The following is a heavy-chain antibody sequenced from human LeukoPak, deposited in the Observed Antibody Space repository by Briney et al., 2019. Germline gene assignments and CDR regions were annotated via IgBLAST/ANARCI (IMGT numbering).Heavy chain of an antibody. D-gene: IGHD3-10*01. CDR1: GYSFTSYW. V-gene: IGHV5-51*01. J-gene: IGHJ3*02. Sequence: GESLKISCKGSGYSFTSYWIGWVRQMPGKGLEWMGIIYPGDSDTRYSPSFQGQVTISADKSISTAYLQWSSLKASDTAVYYCARLGYYGSGSYPDAFDIWGQGTMVTVSS. CDR3: ARLGYYGSGSYPDAFDI. CDR2: IYPGDSDT.